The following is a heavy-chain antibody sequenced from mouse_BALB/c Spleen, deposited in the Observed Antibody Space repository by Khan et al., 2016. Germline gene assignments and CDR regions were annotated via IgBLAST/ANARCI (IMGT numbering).Heavy chain of an antibody. Sequence: EVQLQESGPGLVKPSQSLSLTCTVTGYSITSVYAWNWIRQFPGNQLEWMGYISYSGSTSYHPSLKSRISITRDTSRNQFFLQLKSVTTEDTATYYCARHYVGLFDYGGQGTTLTVSS. D-gene: IGHD1-1*02. J-gene: IGHJ2*01. CDR2: ISYSGST. CDR1: GYSITSVYA. CDR3: ARHYVGLFDY. V-gene: IGHV3-2*02.